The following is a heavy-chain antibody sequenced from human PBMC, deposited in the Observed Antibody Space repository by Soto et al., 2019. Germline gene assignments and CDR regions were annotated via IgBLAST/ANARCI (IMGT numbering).Heavy chain of an antibody. CDR1: GGTFSSYA. J-gene: IGHJ4*02. V-gene: IGHV1-69*13. Sequence: ASVKVSCKASGGTFSSYAISWVRQAPGQGLEWMGGIIPIFGTANYAQKFQGRVTITADESTSTAYMELSSLRSEDTAVYYCGGLTYYYDSSGYYRDYWGQGTLVTVSS. D-gene: IGHD3-22*01. CDR2: IIPIFGTA. CDR3: GGLTYYYDSSGYYRDY.